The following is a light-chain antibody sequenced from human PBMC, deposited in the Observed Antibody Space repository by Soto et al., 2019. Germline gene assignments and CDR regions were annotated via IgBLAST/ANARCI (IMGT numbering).Light chain of an antibody. CDR3: QQYYTSWWS. V-gene: IGKV4-1*01. J-gene: IGKJ1*01. Sequence: DLVMTPSPDSLAVSLGERATINCKSSQSVLYSSNNKNYLAWYQQKPGQPPKLLIYWASTRESGVPDRFSGSGSGTDFTLTISSLQAEDVAVYYCQQYYTSWWSFGQGTKVDIK. CDR2: WAS. CDR1: QSVLYSSNNKNY.